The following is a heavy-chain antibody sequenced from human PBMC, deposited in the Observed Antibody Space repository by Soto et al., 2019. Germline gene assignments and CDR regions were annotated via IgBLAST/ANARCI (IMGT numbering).Heavy chain of an antibody. CDR2: IYYSGST. V-gene: IGHV4-59*01. J-gene: IGHJ5*02. Sequence: TLSLTCTVSGGSISSYYWSWIRQPPGKGLEWIGYIYYSGSTNYNPSLKSRVTISVDTSKNRFSLKLSSVTAADTAVYYCARGNRHYDILTGYKTASWFDPWGQGTLVTVSS. CDR3: ARGNRHYDILTGYKTASWFDP. D-gene: IGHD3-9*01. CDR1: GGSISSYY.